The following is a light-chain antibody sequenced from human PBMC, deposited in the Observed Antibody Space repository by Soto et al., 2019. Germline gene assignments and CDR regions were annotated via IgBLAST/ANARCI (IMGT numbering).Light chain of an antibody. CDR1: QSVSRSY. CDR2: GAS. Sequence: EIVLTQSPATLSLSPGERATLSCRASQSVSRSYLAWYQKKPGQAPRLLIYGASSRATAIPDRFSGSGSEKDFALTISRLEPEDFAVYYCQKYGSSPPYAFGQGTKLEIK. V-gene: IGKV3-20*01. CDR3: QKYGSSPPYA. J-gene: IGKJ2*01.